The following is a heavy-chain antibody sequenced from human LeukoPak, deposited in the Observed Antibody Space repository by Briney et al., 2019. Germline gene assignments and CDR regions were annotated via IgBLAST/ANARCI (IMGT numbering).Heavy chain of an antibody. J-gene: IGHJ5*02. D-gene: IGHD6-6*01. CDR1: GGSISSGGYY. Sequence: SETLSLTCTVSGGSISSGGYYWSWIRQHPGKGLEWIGYIYYSGSTYYNPSLKSRVTISVDTSKNQFPLKLSSVTAADTAVYYCARERGSSGWFDPWGQGTLVTVSS. CDR3: ARERGSSGWFDP. CDR2: IYYSGST. V-gene: IGHV4-31*03.